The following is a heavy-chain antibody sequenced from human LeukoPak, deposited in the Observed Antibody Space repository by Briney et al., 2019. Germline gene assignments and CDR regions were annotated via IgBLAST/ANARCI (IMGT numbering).Heavy chain of an antibody. D-gene: IGHD2-15*01. CDR1: GGSISSYY. CDR2: IYYSGST. Sequence: PSETLSLTCTVSGGSISSYYWSWIRQPAGKGLEWIGRIYYSGSTNYNPSLKSRVTISVDTSKNQFSLKLSSVTAADTAVYYCARHDIARTYFDLWGRGTLVTVSS. J-gene: IGHJ2*01. V-gene: IGHV4-59*08. CDR3: ARHDIARTYFDL.